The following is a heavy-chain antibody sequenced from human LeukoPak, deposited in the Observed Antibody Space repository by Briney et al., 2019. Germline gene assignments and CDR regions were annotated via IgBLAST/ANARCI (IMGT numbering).Heavy chain of an antibody. Sequence: PSQTLSLTCTVSRASISDNYWSWSRQPAGKALEWIGRTYTSGDTNYNPSLKSRASVSVDTSKNQFYLSLRHVTAADTAVYYCTIGGASGSLAHWGPGTLVTVSS. CDR3: TIGGASGSLAH. CDR1: RASISDNY. V-gene: IGHV4-4*07. D-gene: IGHD6-13*01. J-gene: IGHJ4*02. CDR2: TYTSGDT.